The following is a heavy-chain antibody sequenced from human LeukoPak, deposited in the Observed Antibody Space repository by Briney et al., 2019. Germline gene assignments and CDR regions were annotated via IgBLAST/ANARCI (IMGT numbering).Heavy chain of an antibody. CDR1: GFTFNNYA. Sequence: GGSLRLSCAASGFTFNNYAMSWVRQAPGKGLEWVSTINHNGGRTYYADSLEGRFAISRDNSKNTLFLQMHSLRTEDTAVYYCAKADRVASAATLDYWGQGTLVTVSS. J-gene: IGHJ4*02. D-gene: IGHD2-15*01. CDR2: INHNGGRT. CDR3: AKADRVASAATLDY. V-gene: IGHV3-23*01.